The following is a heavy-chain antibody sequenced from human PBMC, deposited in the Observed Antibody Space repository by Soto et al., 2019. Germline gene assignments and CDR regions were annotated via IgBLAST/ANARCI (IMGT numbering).Heavy chain of an antibody. CDR1: GGTFSSYT. J-gene: IGHJ4*02. Sequence: ASVKVSCKASGGTFSSYTISWVRQAPGQGLEWMGRIIPILGIANYAQKFQGRVTITADKSTSTAYIDLSSLRSEDTAVYYCATASIYGGSYQFDYWGQGTLVTVSS. V-gene: IGHV1-69*02. CDR3: ATASIYGGSYQFDY. CDR2: IIPILGIA. D-gene: IGHD1-26*01.